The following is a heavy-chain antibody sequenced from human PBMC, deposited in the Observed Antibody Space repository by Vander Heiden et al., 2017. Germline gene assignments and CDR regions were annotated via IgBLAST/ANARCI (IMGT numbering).Heavy chain of an antibody. CDR1: GFTFSSYG. J-gene: IGHJ4*02. Sequence: QVQLVDSGGGVVQPGRSLRLSCAASGFTFSSYGMHWVRQAPGRGLEGVAVIWYDGSNKYYADSVKGRFTISRDNSKNTLYLQMNSLRAEDTAVYYCARGWDYDIPRTPFDYWCQGTLVTLSS. V-gene: IGHV3-33*01. CDR2: IWYDGSNK. CDR3: ARGWDYDIPRTPFDY. D-gene: IGHD3-9*01.